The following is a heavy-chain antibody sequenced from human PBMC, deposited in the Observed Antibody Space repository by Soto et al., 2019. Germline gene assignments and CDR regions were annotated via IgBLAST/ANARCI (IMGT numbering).Heavy chain of an antibody. CDR2: ISGSGGST. V-gene: IGHV3-23*04. CDR1: GFTFINAW. D-gene: IGHD6-13*01. J-gene: IGHJ5*02. Sequence: EVQLVESGGGLVKPGGSLRLSCAASGFTFINAWMSWVRQAPGKGLEWVSAISGSGGSTYYADSVKGRFTISRDNSKNTLYLQMNSLRAEDTAVYYCAKNLRVAAAGGNWFDPWGQGTLVTVSS. CDR3: AKNLRVAAAGGNWFDP.